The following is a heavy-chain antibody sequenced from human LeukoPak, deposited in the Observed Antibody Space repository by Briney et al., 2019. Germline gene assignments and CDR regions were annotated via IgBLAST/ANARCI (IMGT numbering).Heavy chain of an antibody. CDR1: GFTFSSYE. V-gene: IGHV3-48*03. Sequence: GGSLRLSCAASGFTFSSYEMNWVRQAAGKGLEWFSYISSSGSTIYYADSVKGRFTISRDNAKNSLYLQMNSLRAEDTAVYYCARDEYSYGYDYFDYWGQGTLVTVSS. D-gene: IGHD5-18*01. CDR3: ARDEYSYGYDYFDY. CDR2: ISSSGSTI. J-gene: IGHJ4*02.